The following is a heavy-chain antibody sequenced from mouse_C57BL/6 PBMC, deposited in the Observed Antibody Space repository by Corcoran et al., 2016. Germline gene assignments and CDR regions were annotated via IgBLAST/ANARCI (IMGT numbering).Heavy chain of an antibody. CDR1: CYTFTSYW. J-gene: IGHJ3*01. Sequence: VKLHQPGTELVKPGASVKLSCKASCYTFTSYWIHVVKQRPGEGREWIGNIIPSNGGTNYNEKFKSKATLTVEKSSSTAYMQLSSLTAEDSAVYYGARSHSNLAWFAYWGQGTLVTVSA. V-gene: IGHV1-53*01. CDR3: ARSHSNLAWFAY. D-gene: IGHD2-5*01. CDR2: IIPSNGGT.